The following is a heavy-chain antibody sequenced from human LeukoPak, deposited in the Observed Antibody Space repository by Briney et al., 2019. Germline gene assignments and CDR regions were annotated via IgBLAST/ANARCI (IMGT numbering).Heavy chain of an antibody. CDR1: GFTFSTYS. J-gene: IGHJ4*02. Sequence: GGSLRLSCAASGFTFSTYSMSWVRQAPGKGLEWVSSISTSSSYIYYADSVKGRFTISRDNAKNTLYLQMNSLRAEDTAVYYCARGLPGHTSSMGYWGQGILVTVSS. V-gene: IGHV3-21*01. D-gene: IGHD6-6*01. CDR3: ARGLPGHTSSMGY. CDR2: ISTSSSYI.